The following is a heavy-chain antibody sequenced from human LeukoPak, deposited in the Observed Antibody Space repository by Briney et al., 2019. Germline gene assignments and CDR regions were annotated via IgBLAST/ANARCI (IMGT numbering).Heavy chain of an antibody. D-gene: IGHD3-22*01. CDR1: GGSISSYY. Sequence: SETLSLTCTVSGGSISSYYWSWIRQPPGKGLEWIGYIYYSGSTNYNPSLKSRVTISVDTSKNQFSLKLSSVTAADTAVYYCEREGGGTMYYDSSGYFDYWGQGTLVTVSS. J-gene: IGHJ4*02. V-gene: IGHV4-59*01. CDR2: IYYSGST. CDR3: EREGGGTMYYDSSGYFDY.